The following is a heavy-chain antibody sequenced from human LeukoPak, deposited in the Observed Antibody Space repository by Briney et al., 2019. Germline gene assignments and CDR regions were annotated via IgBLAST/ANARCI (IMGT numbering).Heavy chain of an antibody. CDR2: IYYSGST. CDR3: AKDPLSSSSFDY. Sequence: SETLSLTCTVSGGSISSSSYYWGWIRQPPGKGLEWIGSIYYSGSTNYNPSLRSRVTISVDTSKNQFSLKLRFVTAADTAVYYCAKDPLSSSSFDYWGQGTLVTVSS. J-gene: IGHJ4*02. D-gene: IGHD6-13*01. CDR1: GGSISSSSYY. V-gene: IGHV4-39*02.